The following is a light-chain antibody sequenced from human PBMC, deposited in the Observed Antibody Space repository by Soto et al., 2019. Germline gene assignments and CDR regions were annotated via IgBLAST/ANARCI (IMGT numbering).Light chain of an antibody. CDR2: GAS. Sequence: EIVLTQSPDTLSLSPGERATLSCRASQSVDKHLHWYQQKPGQAPRLLIYGASNRATGIPDRFSGSGSGTEFTLTISSLQSEDFAVYYCQQYNNWPPRTFGQGTKVDIK. CDR1: QSVDKH. CDR3: QQYNNWPPRT. J-gene: IGKJ1*01. V-gene: IGKV3D-15*01.